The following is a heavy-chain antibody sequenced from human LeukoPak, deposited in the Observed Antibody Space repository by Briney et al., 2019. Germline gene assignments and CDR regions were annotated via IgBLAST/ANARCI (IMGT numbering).Heavy chain of an antibody. Sequence: SSQTLSLTCTVSGGSISSGGYYWSWIRQPPGKGLEWIGYIYHSGSTYYNPSLKSRVTISVDRSKNQFSLKLSSVTAADTAVYYCARRTAYGDYGERGYYFDYWGQGTLVTVSS. J-gene: IGHJ4*02. V-gene: IGHV4-30-2*01. CDR1: GGSISSGGYY. CDR2: IYHSGST. CDR3: ARRTAYGDYGERGYYFDY. D-gene: IGHD4-17*01.